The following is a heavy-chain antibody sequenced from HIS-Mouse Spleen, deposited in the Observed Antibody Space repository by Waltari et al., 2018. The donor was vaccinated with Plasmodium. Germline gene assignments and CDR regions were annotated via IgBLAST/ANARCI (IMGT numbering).Heavy chain of an antibody. CDR3: ARVNSGSYYWFDP. J-gene: IGHJ5*02. CDR1: GFPFSSYS. CDR2: ISSSSSTI. Sequence: EVQLVESGGGLVQPGGSLRLSCAASGFPFSSYSMTWVRTAPGKGLEWVSYISSSSSTIYYADSVKGRFTISRDNAKNSLYLQMNSLRAEDTAVYYCARVNSGSYYWFDPWGQGTLVTVSS. D-gene: IGHD1-26*01. V-gene: IGHV3-48*01.